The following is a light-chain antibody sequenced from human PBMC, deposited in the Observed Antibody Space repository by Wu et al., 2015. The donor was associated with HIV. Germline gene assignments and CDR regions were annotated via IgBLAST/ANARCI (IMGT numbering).Light chain of an antibody. Sequence: DIQMTQSPSSLSASVGDRVTMTCRASQTINSYLSWYQQKPGSAPKLLIYSVSTLQNGVPSRFSGSGSGTDFTHTIDTLQPEDFATYYCQQGDTFRLTFGGGPRWRS. CDR2: SVS. CDR1: QTINSY. CDR3: QQGDTFRLT. J-gene: IGKJ4*01. V-gene: IGKV1-39*01.